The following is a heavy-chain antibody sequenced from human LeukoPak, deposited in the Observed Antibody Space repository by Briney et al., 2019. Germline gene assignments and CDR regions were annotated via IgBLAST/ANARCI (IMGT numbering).Heavy chain of an antibody. J-gene: IGHJ4*02. CDR2: IKPDGSEK. Sequence: GGSLRLSCAASGFTFSNYWMTWDRQAPGKGLEWVANIKPDGSEKYYLDSVKGRFTISRDNAKNSLYLQMNSLRADDTAVYYCASGYSSSWATFDYWGQGTLVTVSS. V-gene: IGHV3-7*01. D-gene: IGHD6-13*01. CDR3: ASGYSSSWATFDY. CDR1: GFTFSNYW.